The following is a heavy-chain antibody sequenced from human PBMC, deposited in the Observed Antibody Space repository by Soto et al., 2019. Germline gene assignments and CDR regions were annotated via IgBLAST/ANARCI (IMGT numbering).Heavy chain of an antibody. CDR1: GYTFTGYY. V-gene: IGHV1-3*01. CDR3: ARDLYGDYMNYYYMDV. D-gene: IGHD4-17*01. Sequence: GASVKVSCKAFGYTFTGYYMHWVRQAPGQRLEWMGWINAGNGNTKYSQKFQGRVTITRDTSASTAYMELSSLRSEDTAVYYCARDLYGDYMNYYYMDVWGKGTTVTVSS. J-gene: IGHJ6*03. CDR2: INAGNGNT.